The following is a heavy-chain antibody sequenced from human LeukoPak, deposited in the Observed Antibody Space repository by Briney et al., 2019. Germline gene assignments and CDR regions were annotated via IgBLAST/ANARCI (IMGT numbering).Heavy chain of an antibody. D-gene: IGHD3-16*02. Sequence: GGSLRLSCAASGFTFSSYWMSWVRQAPGKGLEWVANIKQDGSEKYYVDSVKGRFTISRDNAKNSLYLQMNSLRAEDTAVYYCARGRGYDYVWGSYRTYYFDYWGQGTLVTVSS. V-gene: IGHV3-7*01. CDR3: ARGRGYDYVWGSYRTYYFDY. CDR1: GFTFSSYW. CDR2: IKQDGSEK. J-gene: IGHJ4*02.